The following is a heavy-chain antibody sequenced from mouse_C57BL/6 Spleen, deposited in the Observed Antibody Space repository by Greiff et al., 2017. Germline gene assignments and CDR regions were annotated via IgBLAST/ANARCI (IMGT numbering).Heavy chain of an antibody. D-gene: IGHD1-1*01. CDR2: IYPGNGDT. CDR3: ARKINTVDFDD. V-gene: IGHV1-82*01. CDR1: GYAFSSSW. Sequence: VQLQQSGPELVKPGASVKISCKASGYAFSSSWMNWVKQRPGKGLEWIGRIYPGNGDTYYNGKFKGKATLTADKSSSTAYMQLSSLTSEDSAVYFCARKINTVDFDDWGTGTTLTVSS. J-gene: IGHJ2*01.